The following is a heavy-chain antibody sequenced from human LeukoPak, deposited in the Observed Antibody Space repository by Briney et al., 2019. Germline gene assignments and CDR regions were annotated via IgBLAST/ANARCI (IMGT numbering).Heavy chain of an antibody. CDR3: ARDWQLVD. D-gene: IGHD1-1*01. CDR1: GGSISSGDKY. J-gene: IGHJ4*02. Sequence: SQTLSLTCTVSGGSISSGDKYWSWIRQPLGKGLEWIGNVHYSGTTSYNSSLTSRLSMSVDRSKNQFSLRPSSVTAADTAVYYCARDWQLVDWGQGTLVTVSS. V-gene: IGHV4-30-4*01. CDR2: VHYSGTT.